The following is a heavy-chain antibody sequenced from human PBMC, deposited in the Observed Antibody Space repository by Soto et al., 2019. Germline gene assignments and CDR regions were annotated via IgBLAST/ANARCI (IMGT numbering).Heavy chain of an antibody. V-gene: IGHV1-2*04. D-gene: IGHD5-12*01. CDR1: GDSFNDYY. Sequence: QVQLVQSGAEVRKPGASVTVSCRSSGDSFNDYYIHWVRQAPGQGFEWMGWINPNGGVTKYAQKFQGWVSMTRDTSIRTVYMQLSRLRSDDTAGYYCARESGGATATLDYYYFYVDVWGTGTTVTVSS. J-gene: IGHJ6*03. CDR3: ARESGGATATLDYYYFYVDV. CDR2: INPNGGVT.